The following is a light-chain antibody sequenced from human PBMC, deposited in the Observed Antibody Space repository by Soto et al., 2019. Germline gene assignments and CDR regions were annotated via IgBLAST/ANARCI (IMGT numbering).Light chain of an antibody. CDR2: GNR. Sequence: QSVLTQPPSVSGAPGQRVTISCTGNSSNLGAGYDVHWYQQLPGAAPKLVIFGNRNRPSGVPERFSGSKSGTSASLAITGLQAEDEADYYCTTWHDSLNVWVFGGGTKVTVL. CDR1: SSNLGAGYD. J-gene: IGLJ3*02. V-gene: IGLV1-40*01. CDR3: TTWHDSLNVWV.